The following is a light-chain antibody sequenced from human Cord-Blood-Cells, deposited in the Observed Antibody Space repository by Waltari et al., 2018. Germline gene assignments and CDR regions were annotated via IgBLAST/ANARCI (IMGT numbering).Light chain of an antibody. CDR3: QKYNSYST. CDR1: HSISSW. V-gene: IGKV1-5*01. J-gene: IGKJ1*01. Sequence: DIQMTQSPSTLSASVGDRVTITCRASHSISSWLAWYQQKPGKAPKLLIYDASSLESGVPSRFSGSGSGTEFTLTIRSLQPDDFATYYCQKYNSYSTFGQGTKVEIK. CDR2: DAS.